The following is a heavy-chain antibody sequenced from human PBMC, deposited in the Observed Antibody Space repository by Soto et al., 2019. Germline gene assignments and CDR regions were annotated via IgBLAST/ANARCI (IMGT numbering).Heavy chain of an antibody. V-gene: IGHV3-64D*06. CDR3: VEDVWGSSIAGRQYYCFGMGV. Sequence: PGESRRLAYSASGFTFRSYAMHWVRQAPGKGLEYVSAISSNGGSTYYADSVKGRFTISRDNSKNTLYLQMSSLRAEDTAVYYCVEDVWGSSIAGRQYYCFGMGVWGRGTRVSV. J-gene: IGHJ6*01. CDR1: GFTFRSYA. CDR2: ISSNGGST. D-gene: IGHD6-6*01.